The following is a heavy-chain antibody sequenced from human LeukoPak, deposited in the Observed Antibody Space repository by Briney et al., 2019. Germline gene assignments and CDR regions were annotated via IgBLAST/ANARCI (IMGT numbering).Heavy chain of an antibody. D-gene: IGHD5-24*01. V-gene: IGHV3-7*01. J-gene: IGHJ4*02. Sequence: GGSLRLSCAASAFTFSSYWMSWVRQAPGKGLEWVANIKQDGSEKYYVDSVKGRFTISGDNAKNSLYLQMNSLRAEDTAVYYCAREGGYNPYFDYWGQGTLVTVSS. CDR1: AFTFSSYW. CDR2: IKQDGSEK. CDR3: AREGGYNPYFDY.